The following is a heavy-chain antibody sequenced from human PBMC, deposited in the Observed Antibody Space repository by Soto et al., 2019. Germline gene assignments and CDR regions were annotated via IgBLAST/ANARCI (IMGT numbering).Heavy chain of an antibody. J-gene: IGHJ5*02. CDR3: ARVAIFGVVGGWVDP. CDR1: GGTFSSYA. D-gene: IGHD3-3*01. V-gene: IGHV1-69*12. Sequence: QVQLVQSGAEVKKPGSSVKVSCKASGGTFSSYAISWVRQAPGQGLEWMGGIIPIFGTANYAQKFQGRGTITAQASTRTAYRELSSRRTEHSAVDYCARVAIFGVVGGWVDPWGQGTLVTVSS. CDR2: IIPIFGTA.